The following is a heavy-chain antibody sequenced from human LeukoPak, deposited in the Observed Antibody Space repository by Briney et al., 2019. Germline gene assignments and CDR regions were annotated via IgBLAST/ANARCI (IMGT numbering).Heavy chain of an antibody. D-gene: IGHD2-2*01. V-gene: IGHV4-59*01. J-gene: IGHJ4*02. CDR3: ARGLPGARWYYFGY. CDR2: IYYSGST. Sequence: SETLSLTCTVSGGSISSYYWSWLRQPPGKGLEWIGYIYYSGSTNYNPSLKSRVSISGDTSKNQFSLKLSSVTAADTAVYCCARGLPGARWYYFGYWGQGTLVTVSS. CDR1: GGSISSYY.